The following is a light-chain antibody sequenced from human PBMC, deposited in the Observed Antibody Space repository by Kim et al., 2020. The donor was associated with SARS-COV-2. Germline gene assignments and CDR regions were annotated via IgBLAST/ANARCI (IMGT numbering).Light chain of an antibody. V-gene: IGLV3-1*01. Sequence: GSPGQTASITCSGDKLGDKYACWYQQKPGQSPVLVIYQDSKRPSGIPERFSGSNSGNTATLTISGTQAMDEADYYCQAWDSSTRVFGGGTKLTVL. CDR2: QDS. J-gene: IGLJ3*02. CDR1: KLGDKY. CDR3: QAWDSSTRV.